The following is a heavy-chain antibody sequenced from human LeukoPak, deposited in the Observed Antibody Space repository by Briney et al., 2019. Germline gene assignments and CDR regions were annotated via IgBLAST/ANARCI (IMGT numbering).Heavy chain of an antibody. CDR1: GFTFSSYS. CDR2: ISVSSSYI. J-gene: IGHJ4*02. V-gene: IGHV3-21*01. CDR3: ARSDYCGGDCYSSLSNY. D-gene: IGHD2-21*02. Sequence: GGSLRLSCAASGFTFSSYSMNWVRQAPGKGLEWVSSISVSSSYIYYADSVRGRFTISRDNAKSSLYLQMNSLRAEDTAVYFCARSDYCGGDCYSSLSNYWGQGTLVPVSS.